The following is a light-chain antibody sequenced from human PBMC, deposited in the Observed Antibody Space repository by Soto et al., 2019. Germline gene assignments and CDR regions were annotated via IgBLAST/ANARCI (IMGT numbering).Light chain of an antibody. Sequence: QSALTQPASGSGSPGQSITISCTGTSSDVGGYNYVSWYQQHPGKAPKLMIYDVSNRPSGVSNRFSGSKSGNTASLTIAGFQAEDETDDYCSSYTSSSTHVVFGGGTELTVL. CDR2: DVS. V-gene: IGLV2-14*01. CDR3: SSYTSSSTHVV. J-gene: IGLJ2*01. CDR1: SSDVGGYNY.